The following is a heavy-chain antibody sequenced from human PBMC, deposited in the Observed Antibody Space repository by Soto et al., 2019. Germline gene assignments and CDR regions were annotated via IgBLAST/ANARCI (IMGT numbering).Heavy chain of an antibody. J-gene: IGHJ6*02. Sequence: SETLSLTCTVSGGSISSHYWSWVRQAPGKGLEWIGHIYYRGSTNYNPSLRSRSTISVDTSKNQFSPKLNSVTTADAAVYYCARDGREASGMDVWGQGTKVTVSS. CDR2: IYYRGST. CDR1: GGSISSHY. D-gene: IGHD1-26*01. V-gene: IGHV4-59*11. CDR3: ARDGREASGMDV.